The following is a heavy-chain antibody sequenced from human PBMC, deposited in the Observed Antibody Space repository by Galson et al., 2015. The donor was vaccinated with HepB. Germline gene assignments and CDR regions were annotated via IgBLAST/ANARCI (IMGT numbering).Heavy chain of an antibody. D-gene: IGHD2-2*02. J-gene: IGHJ5*01. Sequence: SLRLSCAASGFAFDTHAMSWVRQAPGRGLEWISGISGNGDSTFYADSMKGRFTVSRDNSNNMLYLQMNSLRAEDAGLYFCAKGYSLFDSWGQGILVTVSS. CDR3: AKGYSLFDS. V-gene: IGHV3-23*01. CDR2: ISGNGDST. CDR1: GFAFDTHA.